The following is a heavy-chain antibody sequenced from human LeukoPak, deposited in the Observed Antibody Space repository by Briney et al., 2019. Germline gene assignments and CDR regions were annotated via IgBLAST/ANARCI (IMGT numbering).Heavy chain of an antibody. CDR2: ISGRDDST. J-gene: IGHJ2*01. CDR3: AKANFAWGYWYFDL. V-gene: IGHV3-23*01. CDR1: GFTFRNYS. Sequence: GGSLRLSSAASGFTFRNYSMSWVRQAPGKGLEWVSGISGRDDSTYFADSVKGRFFISRDTSKNTVHLQMNSLRLEDTALYYCAKANFAWGYWYFDLWGRGTLVTVSS. D-gene: IGHD3-9*01.